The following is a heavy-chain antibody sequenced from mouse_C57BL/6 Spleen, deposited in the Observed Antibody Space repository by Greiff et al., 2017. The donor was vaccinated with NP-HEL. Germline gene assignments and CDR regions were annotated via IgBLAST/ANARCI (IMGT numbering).Heavy chain of an antibody. CDR3: ARRSPYDYDDGGYFDY. Sequence: VQLQQPGAELVKPGASVKLSCKASGYTFTSYWMHWVKQRPGRGLEWIGRIDPNSGGTKYNEKFKSKATLTVDKPSSTAYMQLSSLTSEDSAVYYCARRSPYDYDDGGYFDYWGQGTTLTVSS. D-gene: IGHD2-4*01. J-gene: IGHJ2*01. CDR1: GYTFTSYW. CDR2: IDPNSGGT. V-gene: IGHV1-72*01.